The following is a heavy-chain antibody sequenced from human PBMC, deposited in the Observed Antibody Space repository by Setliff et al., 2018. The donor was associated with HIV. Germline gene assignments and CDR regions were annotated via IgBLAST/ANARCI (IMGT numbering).Heavy chain of an antibody. V-gene: IGHV3-21*01. J-gene: IGHJ4*02. D-gene: IGHD6-19*01. CDR3: AKDYSSGWFDY. Sequence: GGSLRLSCAASGFTFFDYALNWVRQAPGKGLEWVSSISSSGSYIYYADSVKGRFTISRDHATSALYLQMDSLRAEDTALYYCAKDYSSGWFDYWGQGTLVTVSS. CDR2: ISSSGSYI. CDR1: GFTFFDYA.